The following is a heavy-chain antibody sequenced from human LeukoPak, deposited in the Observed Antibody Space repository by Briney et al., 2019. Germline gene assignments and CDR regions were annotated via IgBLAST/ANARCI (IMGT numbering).Heavy chain of an antibody. CDR1: SYTFTNYA. CDR3: ARGRGSGKKYYYYMDV. D-gene: IGHD3-10*01. Sequence: SVKVSCKASSYTFTNYAFTWVRQAPGQGLEWMGGIIPIFGTANYAQKFQGRVTITADESTSTAYMELSSLRSEDTAVYYCARGRGSGKKYYYYMDVWGKGTTVTISS. J-gene: IGHJ6*03. CDR2: IIPIFGTA. V-gene: IGHV1-69*13.